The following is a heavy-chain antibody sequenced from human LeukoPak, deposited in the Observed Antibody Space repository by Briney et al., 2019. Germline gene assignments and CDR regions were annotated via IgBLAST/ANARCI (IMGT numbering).Heavy chain of an antibody. J-gene: IGHJ3*02. CDR1: GFTFSGSA. CDR3: TRHVEFVVVPATRGAAFDI. V-gene: IGHV3-73*01. Sequence: GGSLRLSCAASGFTFSGSAMHWVRQASGKGLEWVGRIRSKANSYATAYAASVKGRFTISRDDSNNTAYLQMNSLKTEDTAVYYCTRHVEFVVVPATRGAAFDIWGQGTMVTVSS. D-gene: IGHD2-2*01. CDR2: IRSKANSYAT.